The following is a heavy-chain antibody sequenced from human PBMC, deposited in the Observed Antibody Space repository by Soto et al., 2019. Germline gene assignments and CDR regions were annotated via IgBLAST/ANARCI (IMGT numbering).Heavy chain of an antibody. D-gene: IGHD6-13*01. J-gene: IGHJ4*02. CDR1: GYTFSSFW. Sequence: GESLKISCRGSGYTFSSFWIAWVRHLPGKGLEWMGRIYPGDHETRYSPSFHGKVTISADKSINTAYLQWSSLEASDSAFYYCARRPRSSPYFDYWGQGALVTVSS. V-gene: IGHV5-51*01. CDR2: IYPGDHET. CDR3: ARRPRSSPYFDY.